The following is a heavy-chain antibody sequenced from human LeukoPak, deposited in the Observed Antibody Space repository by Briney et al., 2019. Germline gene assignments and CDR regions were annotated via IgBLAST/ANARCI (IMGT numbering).Heavy chain of an antibody. CDR2: ISGSGGST. V-gene: IGHV3-23*01. Sequence: GGSLRLSCAASGFTFSSYAMSWVRQAPGKGLEWVSAISGSGGSTYCADSVKGRFTISRDNSKNTLYLQMNSLRAEDTAVYYCAKAIAARLRAFDYWGQGTLVTVSS. J-gene: IGHJ4*02. CDR3: AKAIAARLRAFDY. D-gene: IGHD6-6*01. CDR1: GFTFSSYA.